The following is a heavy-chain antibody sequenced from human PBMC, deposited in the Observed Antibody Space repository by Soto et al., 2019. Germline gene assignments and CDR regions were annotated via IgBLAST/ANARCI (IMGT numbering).Heavy chain of an antibody. CDR2: ISYDGSNK. D-gene: IGHD6-19*01. V-gene: IGHV3-30*03. Sequence: QVQLVKSGGGVVQPGRSLRLSCAASGFTFSSYGMHWVRQAPGKGLEWVAVISYDGSNKYYADSVKGRFTISRDNSKNTLYLQMNSLRAEDTAVYYCAVAVAGSPDDYWGQGTLVTVSS. J-gene: IGHJ4*02. CDR3: AVAVAGSPDDY. CDR1: GFTFSSYG.